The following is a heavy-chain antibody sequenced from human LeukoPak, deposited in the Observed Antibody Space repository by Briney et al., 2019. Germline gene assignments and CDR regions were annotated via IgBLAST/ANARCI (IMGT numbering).Heavy chain of an antibody. CDR2: IWYDGSNK. J-gene: IGHJ4*02. CDR3: VRSFRSADF. V-gene: IGHV3-33*03. Sequence: GGSLRLSCAASGFTFSSYGMHWVRQAPGKGLEWVAVIWYDGSNKYYADSVKGRFTISRDNAKNTLFLQMDSLRPEDTAVYYCVRSFRSADFWGQGTLVTVSS. CDR1: GFTFSSYG.